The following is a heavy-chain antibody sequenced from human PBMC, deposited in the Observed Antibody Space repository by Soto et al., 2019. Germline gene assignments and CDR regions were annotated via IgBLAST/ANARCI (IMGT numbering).Heavy chain of an antibody. CDR1: GYTFTSYG. Sequence: ASVKVSCKASGYTFTSYGISWVRQAPGQGLEWMGWISAYNGNTNYAQKLQGRVTMTTDTSTSTAYMELRSLRSDDTAVYYCAKIILVVPAFREYDYYQEVRAFGAQGTTVTGSS. J-gene: IGHJ6*02. CDR2: ISAYNGNT. D-gene: IGHD2-2*01. CDR3: AKIILVVPAFREYDYYQEVRAF. V-gene: IGHV1-18*01.